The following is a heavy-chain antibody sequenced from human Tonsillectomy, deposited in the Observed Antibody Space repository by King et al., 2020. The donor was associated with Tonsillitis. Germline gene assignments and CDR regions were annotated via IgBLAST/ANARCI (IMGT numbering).Heavy chain of an antibody. CDR3: ARGAVAGGYLCWFDH. Sequence: QLQESGPGLVKPSETLSLTCTVSGGSISTYYWSWIRQPPGKGLEWIGYIHYSGSTNYNPSLNSRVTIPLDTSKNQLSLKLTSVTAADAAVYHCARGAVAGGYLCWFDHWGQGTLVTVSS. D-gene: IGHD3-22*01. J-gene: IGHJ5*02. CDR1: GGSISTYY. V-gene: IGHV4-59*01. CDR2: IHYSGST.